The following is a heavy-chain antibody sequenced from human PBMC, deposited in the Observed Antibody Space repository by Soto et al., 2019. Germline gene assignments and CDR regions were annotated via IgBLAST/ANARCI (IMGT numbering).Heavy chain of an antibody. Sequence: EVQVVESGGGLVQPGGSLRLSCAASGFTFSSYWMHWVRQAPGKGLVWVSRINSDESVTSYADSVKGRFTISRDHAKNALYLHMNSLRAEDTAVYYCARASGRYSFDYWGQGTLVTVSS. CDR3: ARASGRYSFDY. D-gene: IGHD1-26*01. V-gene: IGHV3-74*01. CDR1: GFTFSSYW. J-gene: IGHJ4*02. CDR2: INSDESVT.